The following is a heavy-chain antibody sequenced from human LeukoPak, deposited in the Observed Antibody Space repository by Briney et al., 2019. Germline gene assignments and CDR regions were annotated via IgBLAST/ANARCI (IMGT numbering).Heavy chain of an antibody. V-gene: IGHV4-39*01. CDR1: GSSINTGSYY. CDR3: ARAYYYDSSRADY. J-gene: IGHJ4*02. CDR2: IYYSGKT. D-gene: IGHD3-22*01. Sequence: PSETLSLTCIVSGSSINTGSYYWVWIRQPPGKGLEWIGTIYYSGKTYYNPSLKSRVTISEDTSKNQFSLKLSSVTAADTAVYYCARAYYYDSSRADYWGQGTLVTVSS.